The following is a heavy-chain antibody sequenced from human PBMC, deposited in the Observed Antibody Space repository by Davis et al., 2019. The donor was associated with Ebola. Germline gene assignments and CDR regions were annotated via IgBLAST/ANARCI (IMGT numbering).Heavy chain of an antibody. J-gene: IGHJ3*02. V-gene: IGHV3-21*01. CDR1: GFTFSSYS. Sequence: PGGSLRLSCAASGFTFSSYSMNWVRQAPGKGLEWVSSISSSSSYIYYADSVKSRFTISRDNTKNSLYLQMNSLRAEDTAVYYCARPARVVIVRPDAFDIWGQGTMVTVSS. D-gene: IGHD3-22*01. CDR2: ISSSSSYI. CDR3: ARPARVVIVRPDAFDI.